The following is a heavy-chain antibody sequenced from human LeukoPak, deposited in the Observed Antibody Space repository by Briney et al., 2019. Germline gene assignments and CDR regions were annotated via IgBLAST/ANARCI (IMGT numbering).Heavy chain of an antibody. Sequence: GGSLRLSCAASGFTFSSYSMTWVRQAPGKGLEWVSSISSSSSYIYYADSVKGRFTISRDNAKNSLYLQMNSLRAEDTAVYYCASLGPKPRMDVWGQGTTVTVSS. CDR3: ASLGPKPRMDV. J-gene: IGHJ6*02. CDR2: ISSSSSYI. V-gene: IGHV3-21*01. CDR1: GFTFSSYS.